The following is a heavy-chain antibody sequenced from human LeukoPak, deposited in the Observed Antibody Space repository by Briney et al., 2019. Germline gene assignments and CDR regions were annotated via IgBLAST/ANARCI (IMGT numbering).Heavy chain of an antibody. J-gene: IGHJ4*02. CDR3: AKGDDDYVWGSYRYTPAAFDY. CDR1: GFTFSSHG. Sequence: GRSLRLSCAASGFTFSSHGMHWVRQAPGKGLEWVAVISNDGSNKYYADSVKGRFTFSRDNSKNTLYLQMNSLRAEDTAVYYCAKGDDDYVWGSYRYTPAAFDYWGQGTLVTVSS. D-gene: IGHD3-16*02. V-gene: IGHV3-30*18. CDR2: ISNDGSNK.